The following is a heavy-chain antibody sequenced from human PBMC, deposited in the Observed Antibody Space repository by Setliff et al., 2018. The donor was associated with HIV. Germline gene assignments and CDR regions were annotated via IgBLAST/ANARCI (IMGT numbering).Heavy chain of an antibody. CDR2: IYPGDSDT. CDR1: GYSFTSSW. CDR3: ARRGEAFDI. Sequence: GESQTISGKGSGYSFTSSWIGWVRQMPGKGQEWMGIIYPGDSDTRYSPSFQGQVTISADKSISTAYLQWSSLKDSDTAMYYCARRGEAFDIWGQGTMVTVSS. V-gene: IGHV5-51*01. J-gene: IGHJ3*02. D-gene: IGHD3-10*01.